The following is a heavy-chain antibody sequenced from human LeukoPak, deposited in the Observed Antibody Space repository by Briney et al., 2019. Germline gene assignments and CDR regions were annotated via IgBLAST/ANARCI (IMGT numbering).Heavy chain of an antibody. J-gene: IGHJ6*02. CDR2: ISSSSSYI. Sequence: PGGSLRLSCAASGFTFSSYSMNWVRQAPGKGLEWVSSISSSSSYIYYADSVKGRFTISRDNAKNSLYLQMNSLRAEDTAVYYCARDRSIRGSDTAMVYGMDVWGQGTTVTVSS. V-gene: IGHV3-21*01. CDR1: GFTFSSYS. CDR3: ARDRSIRGSDTAMVYGMDV. D-gene: IGHD5-18*01.